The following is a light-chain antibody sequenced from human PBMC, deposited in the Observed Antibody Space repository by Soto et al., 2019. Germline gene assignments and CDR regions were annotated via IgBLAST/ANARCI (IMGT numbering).Light chain of an antibody. CDR2: DAS. J-gene: IGKJ3*01. CDR3: QQYNSYSFT. CDR1: QSIGIY. V-gene: IGKV1-5*01. Sequence: DIQMTQSPSTLSASVGDRVTITCRASQSIGIYLAWYQQTPGKAPRLLIYDASRLGSGAASRFSGGGSGTDITLTINSLQPDDFATYYRQQYNSYSFTFGPGTKVDFK.